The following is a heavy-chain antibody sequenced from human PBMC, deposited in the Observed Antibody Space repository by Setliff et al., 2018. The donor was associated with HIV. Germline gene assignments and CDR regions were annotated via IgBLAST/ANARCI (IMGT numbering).Heavy chain of an antibody. V-gene: IGHV1-69*10. D-gene: IGHD3-16*01. Sequence: SVKVSCKSSGGTFSSYAISWVRQAPGQGLEWMGGIIPILGIANYAQKFQGRVTITADESTSTAYMELSSLRSEDTAVYYCARGGGKNGYFDYWGQGTLVTVSS. CDR2: IIPILGIA. CDR1: GGTFSSYA. CDR3: ARGGGKNGYFDY. J-gene: IGHJ4*02.